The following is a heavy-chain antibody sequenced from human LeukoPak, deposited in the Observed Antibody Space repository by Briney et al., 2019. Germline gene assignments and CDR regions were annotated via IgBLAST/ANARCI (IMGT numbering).Heavy chain of an antibody. D-gene: IGHD6-19*01. V-gene: IGHV3-21*01. Sequence: GGSLRLSCAASGFTFSSYSMNWVRQAPRKGLEWVSSISSSSSYIYYADSVKGRFTISRDNAKNSLYLQMNSLRAEDTAVYYCASLDPYSSGWYDAFDIWGQGTMVTVSS. CDR1: GFTFSSYS. J-gene: IGHJ3*02. CDR2: ISSSSSYI. CDR3: ASLDPYSSGWYDAFDI.